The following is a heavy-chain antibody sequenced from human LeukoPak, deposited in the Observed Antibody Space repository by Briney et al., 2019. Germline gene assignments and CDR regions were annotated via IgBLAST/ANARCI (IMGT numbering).Heavy chain of an antibody. CDR3: AREISGSYYDYFDY. CDR2: ISSNGGST. V-gene: IGHV3-64*01. CDR1: GFTFSSYA. Sequence: PGGSLRPSCAASGFTFSSYAMHWVRQAPGKGLEYVSAISSNGGSTYYANSVKGRFTISRDNSKNTLYLQMGSLRAEDMAVYCCAREISGSYYDYFDYWGQGTLVTVSS. J-gene: IGHJ4*02. D-gene: IGHD1-26*01.